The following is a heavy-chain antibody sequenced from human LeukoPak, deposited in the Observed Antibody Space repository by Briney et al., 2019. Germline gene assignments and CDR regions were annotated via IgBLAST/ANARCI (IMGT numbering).Heavy chain of an antibody. D-gene: IGHD3-22*01. V-gene: IGHV1-69*13. Sequence: ASVKVSCKASGGTFSSYAISWVRQAPGQGLEWMGGIIPIFGTANYAQKFQGRVTITADESTSTAYMELSGLRSEDTAVYYCARVPLHYYDSSGYIDYWGQGTLVTVSS. CDR3: ARVPLHYYDSSGYIDY. CDR2: IIPIFGTA. CDR1: GGTFSSYA. J-gene: IGHJ4*02.